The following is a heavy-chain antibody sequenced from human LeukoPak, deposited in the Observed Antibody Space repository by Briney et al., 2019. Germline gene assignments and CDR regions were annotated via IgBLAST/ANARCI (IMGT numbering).Heavy chain of an antibody. Sequence: ASVKVSCKASGYTFTGYYMHWVRQAPGQGLEWMGWINPNSGGTNYAQKFQGRVTMTRDTSISTAYMELSRLRSDDTAVYYCARDQRGVVGEWWFDLWGQGTLVTVSS. D-gene: IGHD1-26*01. J-gene: IGHJ5*02. V-gene: IGHV1-2*02. CDR3: ARDQRGVVGEWWFDL. CDR2: INPNSGGT. CDR1: GYTFTGYY.